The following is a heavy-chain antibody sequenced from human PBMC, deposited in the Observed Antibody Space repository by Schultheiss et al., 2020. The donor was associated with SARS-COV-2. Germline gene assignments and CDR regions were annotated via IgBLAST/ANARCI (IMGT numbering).Heavy chain of an antibody. CDR3: ASVPAFFPGRPFFDY. Sequence: SETLSLTCTVSGGSVSSGSYYWSWIRQPPGKGLEWIGYIYYSGSTNYNPSLKSRVTISVDTSKNQFSLKLSSVTAADTAVYYCASVPAFFPGRPFFDYWGQGTLVTVSS. CDR2: IYYSGST. V-gene: IGHV4-61*01. J-gene: IGHJ4*02. CDR1: GGSVSSGSYY. D-gene: IGHD2-2*01.